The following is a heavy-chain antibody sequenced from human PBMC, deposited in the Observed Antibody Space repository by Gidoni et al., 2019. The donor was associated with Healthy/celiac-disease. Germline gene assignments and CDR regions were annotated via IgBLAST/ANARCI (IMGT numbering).Heavy chain of an antibody. J-gene: IGHJ6*02. D-gene: IGHD6-13*01. V-gene: IGHV3-33*01. CDR2: IWYDGSNK. CDR1: GFTFSSYG. Sequence: QVQLVESGGGVVQPGRSLRLSCAASGFTFSSYGMHWVRQAPGKGLEWVAVIWYDGSNKYYADSVKGRFTISRDNSKNTLYLQMNSLRAEDTAVYYCARRGRIAAAGTRNYYYGMDVWGQGTTVTVSS. CDR3: ARRGRIAAAGTRNYYYGMDV.